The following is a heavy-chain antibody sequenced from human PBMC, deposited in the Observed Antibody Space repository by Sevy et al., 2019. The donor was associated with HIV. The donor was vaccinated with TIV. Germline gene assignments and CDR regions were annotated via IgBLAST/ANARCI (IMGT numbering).Heavy chain of an antibody. CDR2: ISYDGSNK. V-gene: IGHV3-30*04. D-gene: IGHD3-3*01. CDR1: GFTFSSYA. J-gene: IGHJ4*02. Sequence: GGYLRLSCAASGFTFSSYAMHWVRQAPGKGLEWVAVISYDGSNKYYADSVKGRFTISRDNSKNTLYLQMNSLRAEDTAVYYCARDRYYDFWSGYPHGYFDYWGQGTLVTVSS. CDR3: ARDRYYDFWSGYPHGYFDY.